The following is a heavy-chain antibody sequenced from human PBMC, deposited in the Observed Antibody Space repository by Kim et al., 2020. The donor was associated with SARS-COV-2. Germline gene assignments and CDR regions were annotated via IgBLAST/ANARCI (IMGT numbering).Heavy chain of an antibody. CDR2: IYYSGST. D-gene: IGHD6-13*01. Sequence: SETLSLTCTVSGGSISSSSYYWGWIRQPPGKGLEWIGSIYYSGSTYYNPSLKSRVTISVDTSKNQFSLKLSSVTAADTAVYYCARRPLMIYSSPVGYFDYWGQGTLVTVSS. J-gene: IGHJ4*02. CDR1: GGSISSSSYY. CDR3: ARRPLMIYSSPVGYFDY. V-gene: IGHV4-39*01.